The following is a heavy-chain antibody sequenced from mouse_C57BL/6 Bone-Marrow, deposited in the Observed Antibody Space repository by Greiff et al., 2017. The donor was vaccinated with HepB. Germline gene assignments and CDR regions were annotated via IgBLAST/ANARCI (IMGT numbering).Heavy chain of an antibody. Sequence: EVQLQQSGPELVKPGDSVKISCKASGYSCTGYFMNWVMQSHGKSLEWIGRINPYNGDTFYNQKFKGKATLTVDKSSSTAHMELRSLTSEDSAVYYCARPYGSSFYWYFDVWGTGTTFTVSS. J-gene: IGHJ1*03. CDR2: INPYNGDT. CDR3: ARPYGSSFYWYFDV. V-gene: IGHV1-20*01. D-gene: IGHD1-1*01. CDR1: GYSCTGYF.